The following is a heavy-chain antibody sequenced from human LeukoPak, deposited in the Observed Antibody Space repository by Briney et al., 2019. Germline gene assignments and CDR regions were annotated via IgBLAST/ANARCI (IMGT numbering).Heavy chain of an antibody. Sequence: PGGSLRLSCAASGFTFSDYYMSWIRQAPGKGLEWVSYISSSGSTIYYADSVKGRFTISRDNAKNSLYLQMNSLRAEDTAVYYCARDLPSGSYSDSLGFDYWGQGTLVTVSS. CDR3: ARDLPSGSYSDSLGFDY. CDR2: ISSSGSTI. D-gene: IGHD1-26*01. V-gene: IGHV3-11*01. CDR1: GFTFSDYY. J-gene: IGHJ4*02.